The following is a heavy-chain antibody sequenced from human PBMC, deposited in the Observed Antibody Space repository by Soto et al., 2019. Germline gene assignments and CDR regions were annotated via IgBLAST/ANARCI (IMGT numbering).Heavy chain of an antibody. CDR3: AKDHLETTVTTPSY. D-gene: IGHD4-17*01. J-gene: IGHJ4*02. Sequence: QVQLVESGGGVVQPGRSLRLSCAASGFTFSSYGMHWVRQAPGKGLGWVAVISYDGNNKHYADSVKGRFTISRDNFKNTLYLQMDSLRAEDTAMYYCAKDHLETTVTTPSYWGQGTLVTVSS. CDR1: GFTFSSYG. CDR2: ISYDGNNK. V-gene: IGHV3-30*18.